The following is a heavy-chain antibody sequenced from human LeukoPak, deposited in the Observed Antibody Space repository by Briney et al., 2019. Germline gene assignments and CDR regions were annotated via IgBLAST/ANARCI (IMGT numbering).Heavy chain of an antibody. CDR1: GYTVSSNY. CDR3: ARRDYYYYGMDV. CDR2: IYSGGST. J-gene: IGHJ6*02. Sequence: GGSLRLSCAASGYTVSSNYMSWVRQAPGKGLEWVSVIYSGGSTYYADSVKGRFTISRDNSKNTLYLQMNSLRAEDTAVYYCARRDYYYYGMDVWGQGATVTVSS. V-gene: IGHV3-53*01.